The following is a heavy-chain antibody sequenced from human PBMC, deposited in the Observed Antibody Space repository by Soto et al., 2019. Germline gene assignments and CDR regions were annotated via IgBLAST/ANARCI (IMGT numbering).Heavy chain of an antibody. Sequence: QVQLVQSGAEVKKPGSSVKVSCQASGGTFSGYALTWVRQAPGQGLEWMGEFVPLFGSTNYAQKFAGRITIIADESTSTGYMELSTLRSEDTAVYYCATHSLGTSSPPYFDNWVQGTRVTVSS. CDR2: FVPLFGST. J-gene: IGHJ4*02. CDR1: GGTFSGYA. V-gene: IGHV1-69*01. D-gene: IGHD2-15*01. CDR3: ATHSLGTSSPPYFDN.